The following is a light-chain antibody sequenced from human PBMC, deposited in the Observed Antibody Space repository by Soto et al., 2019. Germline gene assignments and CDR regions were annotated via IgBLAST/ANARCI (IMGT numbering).Light chain of an antibody. CDR3: QQSYSTPYT. J-gene: IGKJ2*01. Sequence: DIQMTQSPSSLSASVGDRVTITCRASQNIDSYLNWYQQKPGKGPKLLIYGTSNLQSGVPSRFSGSGFGTDFTLTINSLQPEDFATYYCQQSYSTPYTFGQGTKLEIK. CDR2: GTS. CDR1: QNIDSY. V-gene: IGKV1-39*01.